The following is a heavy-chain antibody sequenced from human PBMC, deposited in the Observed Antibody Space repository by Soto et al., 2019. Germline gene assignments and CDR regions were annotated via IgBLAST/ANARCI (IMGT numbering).Heavy chain of an antibody. D-gene: IGHD6-13*01. Sequence: SETLSLTCTVSGGSISSGGYYWSWIRQHPGKGLEWIGYIYYSGSTYYNPSLKSRVTISVDTSKNQFSLKLSSVTAADTAVYYCARDLGGSSSWYVGANWFDPWGQGTLVTVSS. CDR2: IYYSGST. J-gene: IGHJ5*02. V-gene: IGHV4-31*03. CDR3: ARDLGGSSSWYVGANWFDP. CDR1: GGSISSGGYY.